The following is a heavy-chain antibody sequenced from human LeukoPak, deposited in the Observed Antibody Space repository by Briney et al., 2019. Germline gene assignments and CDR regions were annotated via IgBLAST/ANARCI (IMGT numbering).Heavy chain of an antibody. Sequence: GGSLRLSCAASGFTFSSYAMTWVRQAPGKGLEWVSYISNDTTATQYADSVKGRFTISRDNAKNSLYLQMNSLRVEDTAVYYCARTVSYWGRGTLVTVSS. CDR3: ARTVSY. CDR2: ISNDTTAT. CDR1: GFTFSSYA. J-gene: IGHJ4*02. D-gene: IGHD4-17*01. V-gene: IGHV3-48*04.